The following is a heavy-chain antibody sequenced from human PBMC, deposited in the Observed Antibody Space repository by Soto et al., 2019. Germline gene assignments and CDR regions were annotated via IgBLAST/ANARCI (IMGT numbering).Heavy chain of an antibody. J-gene: IGHJ3*02. V-gene: IGHV3-23*01. CDR3: ARAKAVVIAALDI. Sequence: VELLESGGGLVQPGGSLRLSCKASGFMFNNSAMTWVRQAPGQGLQWVASVSDNGGSRGGTYYADSVKGRFTISRDHSKNTLYLQLDSLTGADTAVYYCARAKAVVIAALDIWGQGTMVTVSS. D-gene: IGHD2-21*01. CDR1: GFMFNNSA. CDR2: VSDNGGSRGGT.